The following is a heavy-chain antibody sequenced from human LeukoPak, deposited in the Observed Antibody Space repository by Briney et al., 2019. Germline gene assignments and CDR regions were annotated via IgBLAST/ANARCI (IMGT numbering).Heavy chain of an antibody. Sequence: ASVKVSCKASGYSFTGFFIHWVRQAPGQGLEWMGWISPNRGDTNYAQKFKGRVTMTTDTSLNTIYMELRSLRLDDTAVYFCARGSFLGTSPWFDPWGQGTLVTVSS. J-gene: IGHJ5*02. CDR2: ISPNRGDT. CDR3: ARGSFLGTSPWFDP. D-gene: IGHD2-8*01. CDR1: GYSFTGFF. V-gene: IGHV1-2*02.